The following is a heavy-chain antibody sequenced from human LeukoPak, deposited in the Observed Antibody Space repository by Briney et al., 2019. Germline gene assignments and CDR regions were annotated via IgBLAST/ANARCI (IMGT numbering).Heavy chain of an antibody. Sequence: GGSLRLSCAASGFTFSNYGMHWVRQAPGKGLEWVAVIGSDGSNKYYADSVKGRFTISRDDSKSTLYLQMDSLRAEDTAVYYCARDLNFRLDYWGQGTLVTVSS. V-gene: IGHV3-33*01. CDR2: IGSDGSNK. CDR3: ARDLNFRLDY. J-gene: IGHJ4*02. D-gene: IGHD1-1*01. CDR1: GFTFSNYG.